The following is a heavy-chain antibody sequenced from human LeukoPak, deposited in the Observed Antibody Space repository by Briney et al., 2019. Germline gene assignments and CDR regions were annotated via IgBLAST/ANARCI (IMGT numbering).Heavy chain of an antibody. CDR2: ISYDGSNK. CDR3: ARDEGVGSSWYPYYYGMDV. V-gene: IGHV3-30-3*01. J-gene: IGHJ6*02. Sequence: GGSLRLSCAASGFTFSSYAMHWVRQAPGKGLEWVAVISYDGSNKYYADSVKGRFTISRDNSKNTLYLQMNSLRAEDTAVYYCARDEGVGSSWYPYYYGMDVWGQGTTVTVSS. D-gene: IGHD6-13*01. CDR1: GFTFSSYA.